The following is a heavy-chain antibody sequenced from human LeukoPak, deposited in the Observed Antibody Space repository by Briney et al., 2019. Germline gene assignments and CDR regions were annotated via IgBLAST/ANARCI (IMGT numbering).Heavy chain of an antibody. CDR1: GGSVSRSSYY. J-gene: IGHJ6*03. CDR3: ARHGYYYYYMDV. Sequence: SETLSLTCIVSGGSVSRSSYYWGWFRQPPGKGLEWIGSIYYSGSTHYNPSLKSRVTMSVDTSKNQFSLKLTSVTAADTAVYYCARHGYYYYYMDVWGKGTTVTISS. CDR2: IYYSGST. V-gene: IGHV4-39*01.